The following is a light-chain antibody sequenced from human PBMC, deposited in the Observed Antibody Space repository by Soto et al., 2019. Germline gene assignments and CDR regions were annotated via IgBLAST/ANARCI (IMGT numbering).Light chain of an antibody. V-gene: IGLV2-14*03. Sequence: QSVLTQPASVSGSPGQSITISCTGASSDLGDYNYVSWYQQHPGKAPKLMIYDVSSRPSGVSDRFSGSKSGNTASLTISGLQAEDVADYYSTSYTTTAPYVFATGTKATVL. J-gene: IGLJ1*01. CDR1: SSDLGDYNY. CDR3: TSYTTTAPYV. CDR2: DVS.